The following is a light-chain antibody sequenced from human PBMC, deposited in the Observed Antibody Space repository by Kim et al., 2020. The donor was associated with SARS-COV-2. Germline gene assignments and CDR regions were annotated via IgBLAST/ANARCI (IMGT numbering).Light chain of an antibody. Sequence: DILMTQSPATLSVSPGERASLSCRASQNVGRNVAWYQQKPGQAPRPLIDDTSFRATGTPARVSGSGSGTEFTLTISSLQFEDFALYHCQQYDNWPVTFGGRTKVDIK. CDR1: QNVGRN. J-gene: IGKJ4*01. CDR3: QQYDNWPVT. V-gene: IGKV3D-15*01. CDR2: DTS.